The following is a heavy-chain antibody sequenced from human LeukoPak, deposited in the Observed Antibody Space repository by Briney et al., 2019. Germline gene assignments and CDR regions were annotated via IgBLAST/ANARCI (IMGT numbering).Heavy chain of an antibody. CDR2: ISGSGGST. CDR1: GFTFSSYA. J-gene: IGHJ4*02. V-gene: IGHV3-23*01. D-gene: IGHD2-15*01. Sequence: GGSLRLSCAGSGFTFSSYAMSWVRQAPGKGLEWVSAISGSGGSTYYADSVKGRFTISRDNSKNTLYLQMNSLRAEDTAVYYCAKFSRDCSGGSCYWGQGTLVTVSS. CDR3: AKFSRDCSGGSCY.